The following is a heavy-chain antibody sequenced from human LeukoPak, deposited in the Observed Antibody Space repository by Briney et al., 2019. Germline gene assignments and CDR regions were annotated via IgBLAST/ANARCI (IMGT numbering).Heavy chain of an antibody. CDR1: GFTFSSYW. D-gene: IGHD1-20*01. Sequence: GGSLRLSCAASGFTFSSYWMSWVRQAPGQGLEWVANIKQDGSEKYYVGSVKGRFTISRDNAKNSLSLQMNSLRAEDTAVYYCARSNWSFEYWGQGTLVTVSS. V-gene: IGHV3-7*01. CDR2: IKQDGSEK. J-gene: IGHJ4*02. CDR3: ARSNWSFEY.